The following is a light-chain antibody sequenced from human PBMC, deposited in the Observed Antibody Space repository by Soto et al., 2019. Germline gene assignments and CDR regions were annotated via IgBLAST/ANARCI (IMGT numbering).Light chain of an antibody. V-gene: IGKV3-20*01. CDR1: HSVSSSY. CDR2: GAS. J-gene: IGKJ2*01. CDR3: QQYGSSPPYT. Sequence: EIVLTQSPGTLSLSPGERATLSCRASHSVSSSYLAWYQQKPGQAPRLLIYGASSRATGIPDRFSGSGSGTDFTLTISRLEPEDLVVYYCQQYGSSPPYTFGQGTKLEIK.